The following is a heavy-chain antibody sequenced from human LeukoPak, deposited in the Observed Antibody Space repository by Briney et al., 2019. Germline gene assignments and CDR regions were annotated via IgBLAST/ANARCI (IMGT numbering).Heavy chain of an antibody. CDR2: ISTSSVI. CDR1: GFIFSSYN. CDR3: ARVRRVHYDIDV. Sequence: PGGSLRLSCAASGFIFSSYNMNWVRQAPGQGLEWVSYISTSSVIYYADSVKGRFTISRDDAKNSLYLQMNSLRDEDTAVYYCARVRRVHYDIDVWGQGTTVTVSS. D-gene: IGHD3-10*01. V-gene: IGHV3-48*02. J-gene: IGHJ6*02.